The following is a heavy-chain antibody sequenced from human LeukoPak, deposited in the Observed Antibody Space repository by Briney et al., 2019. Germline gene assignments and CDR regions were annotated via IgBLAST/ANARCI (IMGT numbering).Heavy chain of an antibody. J-gene: IGHJ4*02. CDR2: VYYSGST. D-gene: IGHD5-18*01. CDR1: GDSINTNIYY. Sequence: PSETLSLTCTVSGDSINTNIYYWGWIRQPPGKGLEWIGHVYYSGSTYSSPSLKGRVTILLDTSNNHFSLRLSSVTAADTAVYYCARDYQGGYGDKTVDYWGQGTLVTVSS. V-gene: IGHV4-39*07. CDR3: ARDYQGGYGDKTVDY.